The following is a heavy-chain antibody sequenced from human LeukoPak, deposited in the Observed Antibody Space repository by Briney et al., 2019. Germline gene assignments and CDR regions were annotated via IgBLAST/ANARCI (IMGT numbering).Heavy chain of an antibody. D-gene: IGHD2-2*01. CDR3: ANHLACGSTSCPPFDS. V-gene: IGHV3-21*01. J-gene: IGHJ4*02. CDR2: ISSTSGYI. CDR1: GFTFSIYS. Sequence: GGSLRLSCAASGFTFSIYSLNWVRQAPGKGLEWVSSISSTSGYIYYADSVKGRFTISRDNAKNSLYLQMNSLRAEDTAVYYCANHLACGSTSCPPFDSWGQGTLVTVSS.